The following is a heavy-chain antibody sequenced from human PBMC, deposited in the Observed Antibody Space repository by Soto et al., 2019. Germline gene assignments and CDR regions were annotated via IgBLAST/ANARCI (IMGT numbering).Heavy chain of an antibody. J-gene: IGHJ4*02. D-gene: IGHD3-22*01. Sequence: GGSLRLSCAASGLTFSDSYMSWIRLAPGKGLEWVSYISNSGATIYYADSVKGRFTISRDNAKNSLFLQMNSLRVEDTAVYYCARVDAYYHSSGLKEAYFDYWGQGNLVTVSS. CDR1: GLTFSDSY. CDR3: ARVDAYYHSSGLKEAYFDY. CDR2: ISNSGATI. V-gene: IGHV3-11*01.